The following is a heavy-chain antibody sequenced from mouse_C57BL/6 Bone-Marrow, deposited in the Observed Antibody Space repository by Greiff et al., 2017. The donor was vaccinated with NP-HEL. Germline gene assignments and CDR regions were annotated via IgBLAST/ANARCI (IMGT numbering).Heavy chain of an antibody. CDR1: GYTFTDYY. Sequence: VQLQQSGPELVKPGASVKISCKASGYTFTDYYMNWVKQSHGKSLEWIGDINPNNGGTSYNQKFKGKATLTVDKSSSTAYMELRSLTSEDSAVYYCARPDYYGPPWYFDVWGTGTTVTVSS. D-gene: IGHD1-1*01. V-gene: IGHV1-26*01. J-gene: IGHJ1*03. CDR3: ARPDYYGPPWYFDV. CDR2: INPNNGGT.